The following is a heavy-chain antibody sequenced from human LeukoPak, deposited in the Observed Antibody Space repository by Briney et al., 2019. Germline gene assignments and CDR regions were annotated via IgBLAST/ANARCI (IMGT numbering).Heavy chain of an antibody. D-gene: IGHD3-3*01. Sequence: ASVNVSCMPSVYTFSHYGISWVRQAPGQGREWMGWISAYNGNTNYREKFQGRVTMTTDTSTSTAYMELRSLRSDDTAVYYCAREITIFGVDPTSEIAYWGKGTQVTVSS. V-gene: IGHV1-18*01. CDR1: VYTFSHYG. CDR2: ISAYNGNT. CDR3: AREITIFGVDPTSEIAY. J-gene: IGHJ4*02.